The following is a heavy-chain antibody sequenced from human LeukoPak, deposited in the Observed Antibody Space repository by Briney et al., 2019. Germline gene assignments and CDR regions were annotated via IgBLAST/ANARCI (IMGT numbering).Heavy chain of an antibody. V-gene: IGHV3-30*18. CDR2: ISYDGSNK. CDR3: AKDLTPGVMATIGGFDY. Sequence: GGSLRLSCLASGFTFSTYGMHWVRQAPGKGLEWVAVISYDGSNKYYADSVKGRFTISRDNSKNTLYLQMNSLRAEDTAVYYCAKDLTPGVMATIGGFDYWGQGTLVTVSS. CDR1: GFTFSTYG. D-gene: IGHD5-24*01. J-gene: IGHJ4*02.